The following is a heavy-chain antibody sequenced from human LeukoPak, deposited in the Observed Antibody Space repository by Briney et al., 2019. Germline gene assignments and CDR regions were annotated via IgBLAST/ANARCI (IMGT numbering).Heavy chain of an antibody. J-gene: IGHJ4*02. CDR1: GGSISRSSFF. Sequence: ETLSLTCTVSGGSISRSSFFWGWIRQPPGQGLEWIAAIHYSGKTHYNPSLNSRVTISADTSRNQYSLKLNSVTAADTAVYYCARLGHCSGGGSCHHDYWGQGTLVTVSS. CDR3: ARLGHCSGGGSCHHDY. D-gene: IGHD2-15*01. V-gene: IGHV4-39*01. CDR2: IHYSGKT.